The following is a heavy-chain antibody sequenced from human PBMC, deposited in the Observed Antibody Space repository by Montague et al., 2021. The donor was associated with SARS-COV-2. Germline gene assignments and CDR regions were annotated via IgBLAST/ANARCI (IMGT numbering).Heavy chain of an antibody. CDR2: VYYGGPT. J-gene: IGHJ4*02. CDR3: ARTTELQPFDF. D-gene: IGHD1-26*01. CDR1: GVSISGYY. V-gene: IGHV4-59*13. Sequence: SETLSLTCTVSGVSISGYYWSWIRRPPGRGLEWIGYVYYGGPTNCNPSLKSRVSISVDTSKNYFSLRLRSVTTADTAVYYCARTTELQPFDFWGQGTLVTVSS.